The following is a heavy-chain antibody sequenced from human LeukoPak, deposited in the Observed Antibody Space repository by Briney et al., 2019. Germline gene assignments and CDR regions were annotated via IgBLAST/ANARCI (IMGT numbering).Heavy chain of an antibody. D-gene: IGHD3-22*01. Sequence: TSETLSLTCTVSGGSISGNYWSWIPQPAGKGLEWIGRISNSGSTNYNPSLKSRVTMSVDTAKNQFSLKLSSVTAADTAVYYCARASSGSFYYFDYWGQGTLVTVSS. CDR2: ISNSGST. CDR1: GGSISGNY. V-gene: IGHV4-4*07. CDR3: ARASSGSFYYFDY. J-gene: IGHJ4*02.